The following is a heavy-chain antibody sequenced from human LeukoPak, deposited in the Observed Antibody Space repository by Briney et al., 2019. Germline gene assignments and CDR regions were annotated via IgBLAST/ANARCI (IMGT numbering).Heavy chain of an antibody. CDR2: ISSSGSNI. Sequence: PGGSLRLSCAASGFTFSSYEMNWVRQAPGKGLEWVSYISSSGSNIYYADSVKDRFTISRDNAKNSLYLQMNSLRAEDTAVYYCASLYNNYAVDYWGQGTVVTVSS. J-gene: IGHJ4*02. V-gene: IGHV3-48*03. D-gene: IGHD4-11*01. CDR3: ASLYNNYAVDY. CDR1: GFTFSSYE.